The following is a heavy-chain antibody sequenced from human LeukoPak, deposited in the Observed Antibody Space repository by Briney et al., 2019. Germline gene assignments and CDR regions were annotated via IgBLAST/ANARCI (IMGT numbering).Heavy chain of an antibody. CDR2: IYSGGST. V-gene: IGHV3-53*04. Sequence: GGSLRLSCAASGFTVSSNYMSWVRQAPGKGLEWVSVIYSGGSTYYADSVKGRFTISRHNSKNTLYLQMNSLRAEDTAVYYCAREATMNRYYYGMDVWGQGTTVTVSS. CDR3: AREATMNRYYYGMDV. J-gene: IGHJ6*02. CDR1: GFTVSSNY. D-gene: IGHD3-22*01.